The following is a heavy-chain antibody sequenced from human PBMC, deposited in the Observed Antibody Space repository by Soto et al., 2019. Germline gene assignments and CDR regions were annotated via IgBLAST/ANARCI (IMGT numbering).Heavy chain of an antibody. V-gene: IGHV3-11*01. CDR1: GFTFSDYY. J-gene: IGHJ6*01. CDR2: ISSSGSTI. D-gene: IGHD2-2*02. CDR3: ARELVLMTSWYNYGLDR. Sequence: PWGSLRLSCAAYGFTFSDYYMSWIRQAPGKGLEWVSYISSSGSTIYYADSVKGRFTISRDNAKNSLYLQMNSLRAEDTAVYYCARELVLMTSWYNYGLDRWGQGTKCNVSS.